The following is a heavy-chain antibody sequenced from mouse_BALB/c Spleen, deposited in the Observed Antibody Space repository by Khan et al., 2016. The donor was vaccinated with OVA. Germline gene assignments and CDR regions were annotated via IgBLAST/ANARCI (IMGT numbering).Heavy chain of an antibody. CDR2: IWGGGGT. Sequence: VQLLESGPGLVAPSQSLSITCTVSGFSLSRYNVHWVRQPPGKGLELLGMIWGGGGTDYTSALKSRLSISKDDSKRQVFLKMNSLQNDDTGLYYCTRAYYRYDGYYAMDYWGQGTSFTVSS. CDR1: GFSLSRYN. D-gene: IGHD2-14*01. CDR3: TRAYYRYDGYYAMDY. V-gene: IGHV2-6-4*01. J-gene: IGHJ4*01.